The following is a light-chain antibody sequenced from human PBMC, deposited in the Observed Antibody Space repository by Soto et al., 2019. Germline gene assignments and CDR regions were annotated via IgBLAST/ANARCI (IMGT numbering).Light chain of an antibody. CDR1: QSVSSRY. CDR2: GAS. CDR3: QQHGSSPG. J-gene: IGKJ1*01. Sequence: EIGLTQSPGTLSLSPGERATLSCRASQSVSSRYLAWYQQKPGQAPRLLIYGASRRSPGIPDRVSGSGSGTDFTLIISGLDPDDFPVYFRQQHGSSPGFGQGTKVEIK. V-gene: IGKV3-20*01.